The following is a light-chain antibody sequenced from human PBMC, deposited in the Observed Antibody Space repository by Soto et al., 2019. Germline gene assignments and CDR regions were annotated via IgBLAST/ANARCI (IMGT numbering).Light chain of an antibody. V-gene: IGKV3-15*01. CDR3: QQYNNLPRT. CDR2: GAS. Sequence: EIMMTQSPATLSLSPGERATLSCRASQSVSSNLAWYQQKPGQAPRLLIYGASTRATGIPARFSGSGSGTEFTLTISSLQSEDFAVYYCQQYNNLPRTFGQGTKVDIK. J-gene: IGKJ1*01. CDR1: QSVSSN.